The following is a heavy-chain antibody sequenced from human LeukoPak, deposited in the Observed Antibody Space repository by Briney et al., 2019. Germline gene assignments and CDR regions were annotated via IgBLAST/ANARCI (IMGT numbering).Heavy chain of an antibody. V-gene: IGHV3-21*01. J-gene: IGHJ6*02. CDR1: GFTFNTYS. D-gene: IGHD3-9*01. CDR3: ATDRYDFDWLLNYYYGMDV. CDR2: ISSSSSYI. Sequence: KPGGSLRLSCAASGFTFNTYSMNWVRQAPGKGLEWVSSISSSSSYIYYADSVKGRFTISRDNAKNSLYLQMNSLRAEDTAVYYCATDRYDFDWLLNYYYGMDVWGQGTTVTVSS.